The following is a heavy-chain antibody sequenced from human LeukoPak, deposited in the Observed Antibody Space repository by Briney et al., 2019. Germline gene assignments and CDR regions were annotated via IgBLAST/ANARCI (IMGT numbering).Heavy chain of an antibody. J-gene: IGHJ3*02. CDR3: AKDQGYSSAWYSRDGFDM. CDR1: GFTFSSFG. CDR2: IRSDGSNT. Sequence: PGGSLRLSCAASGFTFSSFGMHWVRQAPGKGLEWLAFIRSDGSNTYYADSVKGRFTISRDNSQNTLYVQMNSLRAEDTAVYYCAKDQGYSSAWYSRDGFDMWGQGTMVTVSS. V-gene: IGHV3-30*02. D-gene: IGHD6-19*01.